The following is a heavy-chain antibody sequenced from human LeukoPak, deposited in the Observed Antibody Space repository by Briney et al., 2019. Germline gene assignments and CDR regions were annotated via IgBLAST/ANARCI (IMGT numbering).Heavy chain of an antibody. CDR1: GFTFRTYA. Sequence: PGGSLRLSCAASGFTFRTYAMIWLRQAPGKGLEWVSAISGSGGSTYYADSVKGRFTISRDNSKNTLYLQMNSLRAEDTAVYYCAKAGPVIAASSFDYWGQGTLVTVSS. D-gene: IGHD6-13*01. CDR2: ISGSGGST. J-gene: IGHJ4*02. CDR3: AKAGPVIAASSFDY. V-gene: IGHV3-23*01.